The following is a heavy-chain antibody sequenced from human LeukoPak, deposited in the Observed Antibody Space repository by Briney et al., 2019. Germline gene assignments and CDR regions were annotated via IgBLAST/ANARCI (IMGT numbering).Heavy chain of an antibody. J-gene: IGHJ4*02. Sequence: PGGSLRLSCVASGFTFSSCGMHWVRQAPGRRLEWVAVISFDVKKQYYADSVKGRFTISRDNSKNTLYLQMNSLRPEDTAVYFCVKEQSSGYYRTSDYWGQGTLVTVSS. CDR1: GFTFSSCG. CDR2: ISFDVKKQ. CDR3: VKEQSSGYYRTSDY. D-gene: IGHD3-10*01. V-gene: IGHV3-30*18.